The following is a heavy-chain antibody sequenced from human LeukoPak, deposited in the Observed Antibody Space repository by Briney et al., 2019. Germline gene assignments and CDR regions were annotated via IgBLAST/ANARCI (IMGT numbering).Heavy chain of an antibody. CDR1: GLSFSNAW. D-gene: IGHD6-13*01. Sequence: GGSLRLSCAVSGLSFSNAWMSWVRQAPGKGLEWVANIKHDGSEDYYLDSVKGRFTISRDNAKSSMWLQMNSLRDEDTAVYYCARDDLQLVRRLGRNTEYYYYYYMDVWGKGTTVTVSS. V-gene: IGHV3-7*01. CDR3: ARDDLQLVRRLGRNTEYYYYYYMDV. CDR2: IKHDGSED. J-gene: IGHJ6*03.